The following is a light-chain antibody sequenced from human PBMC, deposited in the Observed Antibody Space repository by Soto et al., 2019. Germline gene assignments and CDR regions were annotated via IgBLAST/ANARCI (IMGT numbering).Light chain of an antibody. J-gene: IGLJ2*01. CDR2: DNN. CDR1: SSNIGNNY. Sequence: QSALTQPPSASGSPGQSVTISCTGTSSNIGNNYVSWYEQLPGTAPKLLIYDNNKRPSGIPDRFSGSKSGTSATLGITGLQSGDEADYYCGSWDSSLSVVIFGGGTKLTVL. V-gene: IGLV1-51*01. CDR3: GSWDSSLSVVI.